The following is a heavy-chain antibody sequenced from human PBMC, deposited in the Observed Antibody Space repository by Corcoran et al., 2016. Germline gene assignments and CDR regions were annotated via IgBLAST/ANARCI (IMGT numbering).Heavy chain of an antibody. CDR1: GFTFSSYG. J-gene: IGHJ3*02. Sequence: QVQLVESGGGVVQPGRSLRLSCAASGFTFSSYGMHWVRQAPGKGLEWVAVISYDGSNKYYADSVKGRFTISRDNSKNTLYLQMNSLRAEDTAVYYCAKDGGITTDAFYIWGQGTMVTVSS. V-gene: IGHV3-30*18. CDR2: ISYDGSNK. D-gene: IGHD3-10*01. CDR3: AKDGGITTDAFYI.